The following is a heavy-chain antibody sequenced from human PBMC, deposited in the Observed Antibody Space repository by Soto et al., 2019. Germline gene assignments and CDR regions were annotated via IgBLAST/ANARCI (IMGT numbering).Heavy chain of an antibody. CDR1: GATFSIYP. CDR2: INPIFGAA. J-gene: IGHJ3*02. CDR3: AMEDYAKAFDI. V-gene: IGHV1-69*06. D-gene: IGHD2-2*01. Sequence: QVQLVQSGAEVKKPGSSVKVSCKVSGATFSIYPISWVRQAPGQGLEWMGGINPIFGAADYAQKFQGRVTMTEGKSTSTAYMELSSLRSEDTAVYYCAMEDYAKAFDIWGQGTMVTVSS.